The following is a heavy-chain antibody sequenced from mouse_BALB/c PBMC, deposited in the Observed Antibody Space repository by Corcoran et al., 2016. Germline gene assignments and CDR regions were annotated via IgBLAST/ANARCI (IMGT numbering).Heavy chain of an antibody. CDR3: ARDRYWYFDV. CDR1: GYTFTDYY. V-gene: IGHV1-26*01. CDR2: VDPNNGGT. J-gene: IGHJ1*01. D-gene: IGHD2-14*01. Sequence: EVKLQQSGPELVKPGASVKMSCKASGYTFTDYYMKWVKQSHGKNLEWIGDVDPNNGGTSYSQNFKGKATLTVDKSSSTAYMQLNSLTSEDSAVYFCARDRYWYFDVWRAGTTVTVSS.